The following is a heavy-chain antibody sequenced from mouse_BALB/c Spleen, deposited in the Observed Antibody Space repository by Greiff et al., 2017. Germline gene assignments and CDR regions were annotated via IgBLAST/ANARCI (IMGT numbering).Heavy chain of an antibody. CDR1: GYAFSSYW. V-gene: IGHV1-80*01. J-gene: IGHJ3*01. D-gene: IGHD2-1*01. Sequence: QVQLQQSGAELVRPGSSVKISCKASGYAFSSYWMNWVKQRPGQGLEWIGQIYPGDGDTNYNGKFKGKATLTADKSSSTAYMQLSSLTSEDSAVYFGARGGGNYPIFAYWGQGTLVTVSA. CDR3: ARGGGNYPIFAY. CDR2: IYPGDGDT.